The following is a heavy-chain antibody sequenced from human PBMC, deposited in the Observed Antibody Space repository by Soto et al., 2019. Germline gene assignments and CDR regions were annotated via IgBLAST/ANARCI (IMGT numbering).Heavy chain of an antibody. CDR3: ARGAGLELYYYYYGMDV. CDR2: IIPIFGTA. CDR1: GGTFSSYA. V-gene: IGHV1-69*01. D-gene: IGHD1-7*01. J-gene: IGHJ6*02. Sequence: QVQLVQSGAEVKKPGSSVKVSCKASGGTFSSYAISWVRQAPGQGLEWMGGIIPIFGTANYAQKFQGRVTITADESTSTAYMELSSLRSEDTAVYYCARGAGLELYYYYYGMDVWGQGTTVTVSS.